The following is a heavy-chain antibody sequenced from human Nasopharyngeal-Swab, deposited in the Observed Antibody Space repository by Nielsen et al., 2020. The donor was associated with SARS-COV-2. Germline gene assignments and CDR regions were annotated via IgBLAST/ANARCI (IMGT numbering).Heavy chain of an antibody. D-gene: IGHD6-13*01. CDR1: GYTFTSYG. J-gene: IGHJ6*02. CDR3: ARSPAHSSSWYFGQYYYGMDV. V-gene: IGHV1-18*01. Sequence: ASVKVSCKASGYTFTSYGISWVRQAPGQGLEWMGWISAYNGNTNYAQKFQGRVTITADESTSTAYMELSSLRSEDTAVYYCARSPAHSSSWYFGQYYYGMDVWGQGTTVTVSS. CDR2: ISAYNGNT.